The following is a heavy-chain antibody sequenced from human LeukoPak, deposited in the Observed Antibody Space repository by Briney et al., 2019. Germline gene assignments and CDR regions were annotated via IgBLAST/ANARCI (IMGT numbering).Heavy chain of an antibody. CDR2: IRSKAYGGTI. V-gene: IGHV3-49*04. D-gene: IGHD3-22*01. Sequence: QPGRSLRLSCTASGFTFGDYAMSWVRQAPGKGLEWVGFIRSKAYGGTIEYAASVKGRFTISRDNSKNSPYLQMSSLRTEDTALYYCAKAADRKRSYYYDSSGYPYYFDYWGQGTLVTVSS. J-gene: IGHJ4*02. CDR3: AKAADRKRSYYYDSSGYPYYFDY. CDR1: GFTFGDYA.